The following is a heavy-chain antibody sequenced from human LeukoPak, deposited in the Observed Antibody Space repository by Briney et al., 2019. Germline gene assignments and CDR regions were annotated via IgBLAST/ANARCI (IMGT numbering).Heavy chain of an antibody. V-gene: IGHV3-23*01. D-gene: IGHD6-13*01. J-gene: IGHJ4*02. Sequence: GGSLRLSCAASGFTFSSYAMNWVRQAPGKGLEWVSGISGSGSRTYYADSVKGRFTISRDNSKNTLYLQMNSLRAEDTAVYYCASGRTAGYYWGQGTLVTVSS. CDR2: ISGSGSRT. CDR3: ASGRTAGYY. CDR1: GFTFSSYA.